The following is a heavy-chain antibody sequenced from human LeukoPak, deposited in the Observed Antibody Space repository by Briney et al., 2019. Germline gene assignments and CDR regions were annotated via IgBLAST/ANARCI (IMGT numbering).Heavy chain of an antibody. J-gene: IGHJ5*02. CDR1: GFTFSSYA. CDR2: ISGSGGST. Sequence: GGSPRLSCAASGFTFSSYAMSWVRQAPGKGLEWVSAISGSGGSTYYADSVKGRFTISRDNSKNTLYLQMNSLRAEDTAVYYCAKQQWLDNWFDPWGQGTLVTVSS. D-gene: IGHD6-19*01. CDR3: AKQQWLDNWFDP. V-gene: IGHV3-23*01.